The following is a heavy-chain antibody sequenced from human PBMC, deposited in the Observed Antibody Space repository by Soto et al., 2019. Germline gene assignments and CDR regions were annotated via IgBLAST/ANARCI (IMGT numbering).Heavy chain of an antibody. Sequence: QVQLVQSGAEVKKPGSSVKVSCKASGGTFSSYTIGWVRQAPGQGLEWMGRIIPILGIANYAQKFQGRVTITADKSTSTAYMEMSSLRSEDTAVYYCARGMAPDWITHRDWGQGTLVTVSS. CDR2: IIPILGIA. CDR3: ARGMAPDWITHRD. V-gene: IGHV1-69*02. J-gene: IGHJ4*02. D-gene: IGHD1-1*01. CDR1: GGTFSSYT.